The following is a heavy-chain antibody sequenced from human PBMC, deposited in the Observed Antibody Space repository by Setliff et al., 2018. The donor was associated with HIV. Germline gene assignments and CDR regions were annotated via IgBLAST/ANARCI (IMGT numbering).Heavy chain of an antibody. CDR1: GYTFTTYG. V-gene: IGHV1-18*04. Sequence: ASVKVSCKASGYTFTTYGVNWVRQAPGQGLEWMGWINSYNGNTKFAQKFQSRVTMTTDTSTTTAFMELRSLKADDTGIYYCSRSGVPPYYYYGMDVWGQGTTVTVSS. D-gene: IGHD3-10*01. CDR2: INSYNGNT. J-gene: IGHJ6*02. CDR3: SRSGVPPYYYYGMDV.